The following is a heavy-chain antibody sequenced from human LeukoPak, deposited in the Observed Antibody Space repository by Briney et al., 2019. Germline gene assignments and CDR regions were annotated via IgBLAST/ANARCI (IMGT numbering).Heavy chain of an antibody. CDR3: ARDHSSDYYDSSGTDY. CDR1: GFTFSSYA. J-gene: IGHJ4*02. Sequence: PGGSLRLSCAASGFTFSSYAMSWVRQAPGKGLEWVSAISGSGGSTYYADSVKGRFTISRDNAKNSLYLQMNSLRAEDTAVYYCARDHSSDYYDSSGTDYWGQGTLVTVSS. V-gene: IGHV3-23*01. D-gene: IGHD3-22*01. CDR2: ISGSGGST.